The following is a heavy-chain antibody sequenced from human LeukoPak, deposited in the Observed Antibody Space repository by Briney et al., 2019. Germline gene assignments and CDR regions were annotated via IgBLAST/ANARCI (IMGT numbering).Heavy chain of an antibody. CDR2: IYTTGST. CDR3: ARGGTVNYYYMDV. CDR1: GGSISSYY. Sequence: PSETRSLTCTVSGGSISSYYWSWIRQPAGKGLEWIGRIYTTGSTNYNPSLKSRVTMSVDTSKNQFSLKLSSVTAADTAVYYCARGGTVNYYYMDVWGKGTTVTVSS. D-gene: IGHD4-11*01. J-gene: IGHJ6*03. V-gene: IGHV4-4*07.